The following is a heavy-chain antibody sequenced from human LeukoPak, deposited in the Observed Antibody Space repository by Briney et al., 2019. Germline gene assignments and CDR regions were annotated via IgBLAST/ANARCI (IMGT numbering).Heavy chain of an antibody. V-gene: IGHV3-21*01. J-gene: IGHJ5*02. CDR1: GFTFNTYS. D-gene: IGHD1-26*01. Sequence: GGSLRLSCAASGFTFNTYSMSWVRQAPGKGLEWVSIISRASESIFYADSVKGRFTISRDNAKNSLYLQMNDLRAEDTAAYYCARGATDTTRWFGPWGQGTLVTVSS. CDR3: ARGATDTTRWFGP. CDR2: ISRASESI.